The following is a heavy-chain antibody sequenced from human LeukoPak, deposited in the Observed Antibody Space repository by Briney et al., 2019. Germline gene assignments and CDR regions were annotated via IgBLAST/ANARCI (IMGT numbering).Heavy chain of an antibody. D-gene: IGHD3-10*01. CDR3: ARQNLRGWHMVPFDP. Sequence: SETLSLTCTVSGGSISSSSYYWGWIRQPPGKGLEWIGSIYYSGSTNYNPSLKSRVTISVDTSKNQFSLKLSSVTAADTAVYYCARQNLRGWHMVPFDPWGQGTLVTVSS. V-gene: IGHV4-39*07. CDR2: IYYSGST. CDR1: GGSISSSSYY. J-gene: IGHJ5*02.